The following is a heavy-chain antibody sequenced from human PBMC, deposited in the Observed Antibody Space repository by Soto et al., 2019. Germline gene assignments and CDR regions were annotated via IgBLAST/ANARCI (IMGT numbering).Heavy chain of an antibody. CDR3: ARRITAAKGPLYGMDV. J-gene: IGHJ6*02. Sequence: DVQLVESGGGLVQPGGSLRLSCAASGFTFSDYWMHWVRQAPGKGLMWVSRIDSDGSSTNYADSVKGRFTISRDNAKNTLYLQMNSLRAEDTAVYYCARRITAAKGPLYGMDVWGQGTTVTVSS. D-gene: IGHD6-13*01. V-gene: IGHV3-74*01. CDR1: GFTFSDYW. CDR2: IDSDGSST.